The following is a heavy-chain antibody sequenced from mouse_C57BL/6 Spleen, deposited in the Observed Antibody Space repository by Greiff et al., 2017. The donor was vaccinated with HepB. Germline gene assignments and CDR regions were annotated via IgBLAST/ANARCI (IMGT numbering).Heavy chain of an antibody. CDR3: ARHRDYGY. J-gene: IGHJ4*01. D-gene: IGHD1-1*01. CDR1: GFTFSSYG. V-gene: IGHV5-6*01. CDR2: ISSGGSYT. Sequence: EVQLVESGGDLVKPGGSLKLSCAASGFTFSSYGMSWVRQTPDQRLEWVATISSGGSYTYYPDSVKGRFTISRDNAKNTLYLQMSSLKSEDTAMYYCARHRDYGYWGQGTSVTVSS.